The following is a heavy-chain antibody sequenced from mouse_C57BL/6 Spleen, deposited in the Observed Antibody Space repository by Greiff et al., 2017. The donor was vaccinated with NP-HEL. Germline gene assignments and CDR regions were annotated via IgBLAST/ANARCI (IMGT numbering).Heavy chain of an antibody. CDR2: IDPSDSYT. J-gene: IGHJ4*01. V-gene: IGHV1-50*01. D-gene: IGHD3-3*01. CDR1: GYTFTSYW. Sequence: VQLQQPGAELVKPGASVKLSCKASGYTFTSYWMQWVKQRPGQGLEWIGEIDPSDSYTNYNQKFKGKATLTVDTSSSPAYMQRSSLTSEDSAVYYCARGGTRAMDYWGQGTSVTVSS. CDR3: ARGGTRAMDY.